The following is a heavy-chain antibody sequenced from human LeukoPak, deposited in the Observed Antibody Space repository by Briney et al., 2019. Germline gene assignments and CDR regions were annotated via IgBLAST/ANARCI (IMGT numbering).Heavy chain of an antibody. D-gene: IGHD6-13*01. J-gene: IGHJ4*02. CDR3: AKDRDLELVGLFDY. CDR1: GFTFDDYA. Sequence: PGRSLRLSCAASGFTFDDYAMHWVRQAPGKGLEWVSGISWNSGSIGYADSVKGRFTISRDNAKNSLYLQMNSLRAEDTALYYCAKDRDLELVGLFDYWGQGTLVTVSS. V-gene: IGHV3-9*01. CDR2: ISWNSGSI.